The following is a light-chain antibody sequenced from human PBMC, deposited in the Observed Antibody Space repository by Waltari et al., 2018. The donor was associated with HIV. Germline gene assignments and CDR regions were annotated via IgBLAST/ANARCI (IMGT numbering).Light chain of an antibody. V-gene: IGLV2-11*01. Sequence: QSALTQPRSVSGSPGQSVTISCTGTSSDVGGYNYVSWYQHHPNKGPKLWILEVKKGPSGGPDRFSGSKSGNTASLTISGLQAEDEADYYCCSDADTYFVLFGGRTKLTVL. CDR3: CSDADTYFVL. J-gene: IGLJ2*01. CDR1: SSDVGGYNY. CDR2: EVK.